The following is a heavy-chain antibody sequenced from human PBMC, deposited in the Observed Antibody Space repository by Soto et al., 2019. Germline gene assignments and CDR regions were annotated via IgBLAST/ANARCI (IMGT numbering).Heavy chain of an antibody. V-gene: IGHV4-59*01. CDR3: ARKGAAAYYAHYYMDV. D-gene: IGHD6-13*01. J-gene: IGHJ6*03. Sequence: SLTCTVSGGSISPYYWSWIRQPPGKGLEWIGYVYYSGNTNYNPSLESRVTISVDTSRNRFSLNLTSATAADTAVYYCARKGAAAYYAHYYMDVWGRGTAVTVSS. CDR1: GGSISPYY. CDR2: VYYSGNT.